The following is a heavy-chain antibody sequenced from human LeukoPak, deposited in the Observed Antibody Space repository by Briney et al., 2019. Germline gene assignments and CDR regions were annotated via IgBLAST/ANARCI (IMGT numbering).Heavy chain of an antibody. CDR2: IWHDGSNK. CDR3: ARACSGGSCYFDY. CDR1: GFSFSSYG. Sequence: GGSLRLPCAASGFSFSSYGMHWVRQPPGKGLEWVAVIWHDGSNKYYADSVKGRFTISRDNSKNTLYLQMNSLRAEDTAVYYCARACSGGSCYFDYWGQGTLVTVSS. D-gene: IGHD2-15*01. V-gene: IGHV3-33*01. J-gene: IGHJ4*02.